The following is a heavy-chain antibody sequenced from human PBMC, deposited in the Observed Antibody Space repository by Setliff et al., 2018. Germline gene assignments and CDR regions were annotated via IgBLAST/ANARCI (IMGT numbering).Heavy chain of an antibody. CDR1: GGSISSGDYY. V-gene: IGHV4-30-4*08. J-gene: IGHJ4*02. CDR3: ARTYGYYLPEPSYYFDY. CDR2: IYYSGST. Sequence: SETLSLTCTVSGGSISSGDYYWSWIRQPPGKGLEWIGYIYYSGSTYYNPSLKSRVTISVDTSKNQFSLKLSSVTAADTAVYYCARTYGYYLPEPSYYFDYWGQGTLVTVS. D-gene: IGHD3-3*01.